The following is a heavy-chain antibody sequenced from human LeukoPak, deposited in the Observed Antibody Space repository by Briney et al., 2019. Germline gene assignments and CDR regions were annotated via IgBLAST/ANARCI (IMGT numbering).Heavy chain of an antibody. CDR2: INHSGST. V-gene: IGHV4-34*01. J-gene: IGHJ3*02. CDR3: ARLGSDIVVVPAAILDAFDI. CDR1: GGSFSGYY. Sequence: SETLSLTCAVYGGSFSGYYWSWIRQPPGKGLEWIGEINHSGSTNYNPSLKSRVTISVDTSKNQFSLKLSSVTAADTAVYYCARLGSDIVVVPAAILDAFDIWGQGTMVTVSS. D-gene: IGHD2-2*01.